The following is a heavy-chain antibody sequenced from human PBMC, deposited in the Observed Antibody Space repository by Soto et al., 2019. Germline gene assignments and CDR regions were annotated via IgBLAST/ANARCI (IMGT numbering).Heavy chain of an antibody. CDR2: TRNKANSYTT. CDR3: ARGAGNWGLGFYL. J-gene: IGHJ2*01. D-gene: IGHD7-27*01. CDR1: GFTFSDHY. Sequence: EVQLVESGGGLVQPGGSLRLSCAASGFTFSDHYMDWVRQAPGKGLEWVGRTRNKANSYTTEYAASVKGRFTISRDDSKDSLYLQMNSLKAEDTAVYYWARGAGNWGLGFYLWGRGTLVTVSS. V-gene: IGHV3-72*01.